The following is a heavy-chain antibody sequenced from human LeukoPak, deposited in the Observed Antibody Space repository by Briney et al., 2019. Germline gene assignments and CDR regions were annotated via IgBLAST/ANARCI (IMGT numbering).Heavy chain of an antibody. J-gene: IGHJ4*02. CDR3: ARAKPKNMVRGLIMRRESRYYFDY. Sequence: GGSLRLSCAASGFTVSSNYMSWVRQAPGKGLEWVSVIYSGGSTYYADSVKGRFTIPRDNSKSTLYIQMNSLRAEDTAVYYCARAKPKNMVRGLIMRRESRYYFDYWGQGTLVTVSS. V-gene: IGHV3-53*01. D-gene: IGHD3-10*01. CDR2: IYSGGST. CDR1: GFTVSSNY.